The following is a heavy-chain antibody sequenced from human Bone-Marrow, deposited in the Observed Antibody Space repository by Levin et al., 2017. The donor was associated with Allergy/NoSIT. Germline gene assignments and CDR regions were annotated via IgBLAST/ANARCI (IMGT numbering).Heavy chain of an antibody. CDR2: IFPRDSDT. CDR1: GYSFATSW. Sequence: ASVKVSCEGFGYSFATSWIAWVRQKSGKGLEWMGIIFPRDSDTRYSPSFEGQVTISVDKSINTAFLQWTSLKASDTAMYYCARGTTVYYDFWGQGTLVTVSS. V-gene: IGHV5-51*01. D-gene: IGHD3/OR15-3a*01. CDR3: ARGTTVYYDF. J-gene: IGHJ4*02.